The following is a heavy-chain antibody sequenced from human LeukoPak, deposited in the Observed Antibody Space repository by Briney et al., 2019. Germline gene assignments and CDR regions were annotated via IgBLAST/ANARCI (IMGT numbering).Heavy chain of an antibody. CDR1: GGSISSYY. J-gene: IGHJ4*02. D-gene: IGHD6-19*01. CDR2: IYYSGST. V-gene: IGHV4-59*08. Sequence: SSETLSLTCTVSGGSISSYYWSWIRQPPGKGLEWIGYIYYSGSTNYNPSLKSRVTISVDTSKNQFSLKLTSVTAADTAVYYCARNVGWYSHDSWGQGTLVTVSS. CDR3: ARNVGWYSHDS.